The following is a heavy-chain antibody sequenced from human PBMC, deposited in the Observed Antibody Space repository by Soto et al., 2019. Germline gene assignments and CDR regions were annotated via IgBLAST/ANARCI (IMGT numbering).Heavy chain of an antibody. V-gene: IGHV4-59*01. Sequence: PSETLSLTCTVSGGSISSYYWSWIRQPPGKGLEWIGYIYYSGSTNYNPSLKSRVTISVDTSKNQFSLKLSSVTAADTAVYYCARATQKDYDFWSGYSRRFDPWGQGTLVTVS. J-gene: IGHJ5*02. D-gene: IGHD3-3*01. CDR2: IYYSGST. CDR3: ARATQKDYDFWSGYSRRFDP. CDR1: GGSISSYY.